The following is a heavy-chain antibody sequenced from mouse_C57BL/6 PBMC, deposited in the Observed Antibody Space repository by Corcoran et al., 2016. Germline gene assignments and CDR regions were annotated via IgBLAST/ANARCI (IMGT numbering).Heavy chain of an antibody. V-gene: IGHV1-26*01. D-gene: IGHD3-3*01. J-gene: IGHJ4*01. CDR3: ARGRGRGGAMDY. CDR1: GYTFTDYY. Sequence: EVQLQQSGPELVKPGASVKISCKASGYTFTDYYMNWVKQSHGKSLEWIGDINPNNGGTSYNQKFKGKATLTVDKSSSTAYMELRSLTSEASAVYYCARGRGRGGAMDYWGQGTSVTVSS. CDR2: INPNNGGT.